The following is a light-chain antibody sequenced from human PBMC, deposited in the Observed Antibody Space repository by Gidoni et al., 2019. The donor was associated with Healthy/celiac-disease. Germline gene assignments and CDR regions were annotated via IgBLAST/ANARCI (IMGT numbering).Light chain of an antibody. CDR2: GAS. V-gene: IGKV3-15*01. J-gene: IGKJ2*01. CDR3: QQYNNWPPTT. Sequence: EIVITQSPATRSVSPGERATLSCRASQSVSSNIAWYQQKPGQAPRLLIYGASTRATGIPARFSGSGSGTEFTLTISSLQSEDFAVYYCQQYNNWPPTTFGQGTKLEIK. CDR1: QSVSSN.